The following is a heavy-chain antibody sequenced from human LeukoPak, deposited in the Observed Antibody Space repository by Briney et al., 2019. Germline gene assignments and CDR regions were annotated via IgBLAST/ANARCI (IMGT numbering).Heavy chain of an antibody. CDR1: GFTFSSYS. CDR3: ATPDGYYDSSGPFDL. V-gene: IGHV3-21*01. CDR2: ISSSSSYI. D-gene: IGHD3-22*01. J-gene: IGHJ2*01. Sequence: KSGGSLRLSCAASGFTFSSYSMNWVRQAPGKGLEWVSSISSSSSYIYYADSVKGRFTISRDNAKNSLYLQMNSLRAEDTAVYYCATPDGYYDSSGPFDLWGRGTLVTVSS.